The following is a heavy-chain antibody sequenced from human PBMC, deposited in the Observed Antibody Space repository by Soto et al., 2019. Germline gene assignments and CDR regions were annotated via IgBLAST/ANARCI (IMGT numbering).Heavy chain of an antibody. V-gene: IGHV3-23*01. D-gene: IGHD4-4*01. J-gene: IGHJ4*02. CDR3: ARVGDYSNGGY. CDR1: GFTFSSYA. Sequence: GGSLRLSCAASGFTFSSYAMSWVRQAPGKGLEWVSAISGSSGSTYYADSVKGRFTISRDNAKNSLYLQMNSLRAEDTAVYYYARVGDYSNGGYWGQGTLVTVSS. CDR2: ISGSSGST.